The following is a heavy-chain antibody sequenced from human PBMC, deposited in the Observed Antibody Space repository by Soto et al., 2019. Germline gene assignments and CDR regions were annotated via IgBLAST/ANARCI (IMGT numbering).Heavy chain of an antibody. D-gene: IGHD2-2*01. CDR1: GFPFTNYA. V-gene: IGHV3-23*01. Sequence: GGSLRLSCAASGFPFTNYAMTWVRQAPGKGLEWVSALSGTGDSTYYADSVKGRFTISRDNSKNTLYLQMNSLRAEDTAVYYCAKGGYCISTACYALFRGRDDHWGHGTLVTVSS. J-gene: IGHJ4*01. CDR3: AKGGYCISTACYALFRGRDDH. CDR2: LSGTGDST.